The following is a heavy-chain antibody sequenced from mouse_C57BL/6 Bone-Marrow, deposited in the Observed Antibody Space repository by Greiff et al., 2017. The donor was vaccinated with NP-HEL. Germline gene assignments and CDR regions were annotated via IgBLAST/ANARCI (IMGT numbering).Heavy chain of an antibody. D-gene: IGHD2-3*01. CDR3: ARDGDDASDWFAY. Sequence: VKVVESGPGLVQPSQSLSITCTVSGFSLTSYGVHWVRQSPGKGLEWLGVIWSGGSTDYNAAFISRLSISKDNSKSQVFFKMNRLQADDTAIYYCARDGDDASDWFAYWGQGTLVTVSA. CDR1: GFSLTSYG. CDR2: IWSGGST. J-gene: IGHJ3*01. V-gene: IGHV2-2*01.